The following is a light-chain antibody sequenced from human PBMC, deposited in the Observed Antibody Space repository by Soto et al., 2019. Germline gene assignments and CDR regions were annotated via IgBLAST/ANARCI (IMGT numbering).Light chain of an antibody. J-gene: IGKJ1*01. V-gene: IGKV1-39*01. CDR2: AAS. CDR3: QQSYSTPPWT. Sequence: DIQMTQSPSSLSASVGDRVTITCRASQSMSSYLNWYQQKPGKAPKLLIYAASSLQSGVPSRFSGSGSGTDFTLTISSLQPEDFATYYCQQSYSTPPWTFGQGTKVELK. CDR1: QSMSSY.